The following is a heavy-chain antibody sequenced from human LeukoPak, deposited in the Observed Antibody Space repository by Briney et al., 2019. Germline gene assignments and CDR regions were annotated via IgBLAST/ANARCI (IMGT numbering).Heavy chain of an antibody. CDR2: IYYSGST. D-gene: IGHD2-2*01. V-gene: IGHV4-39*01. J-gene: IGHJ4*02. CDR3: ARQDIVVVPAAQEIYRGEIDY. CDR1: GGSFSSSSYY. Sequence: PSETLSLTCTVSGGSFSSSSYYWGWIRQPPGKGLEWLGRIYYSGSTYYNPSLKSRVTISVDTSKNPFSLKLSSVTAADTAVYYRARQDIVVVPAAQEIYRGEIDYWGQGTLVTVSS.